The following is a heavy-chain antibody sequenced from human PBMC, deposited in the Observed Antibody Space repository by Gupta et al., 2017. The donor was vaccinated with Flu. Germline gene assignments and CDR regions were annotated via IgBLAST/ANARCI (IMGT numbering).Heavy chain of an antibody. CDR2: ISGSGSIT. Sequence: EVQLLESGGNLVQPGGSLRLSCAASGFNFSSYAMSWVRQAPGKGLEWVSGISGSGSITHYADSVKGRFTISRDKSKDTLYLQMNSLRAEDTAIYYCETVVVIAATPRGYWGQGTLVTVSS. D-gene: IGHD2-15*01. V-gene: IGHV3-23*01. CDR3: ETVVVIAATPRGY. J-gene: IGHJ4*02. CDR1: GFNFSSYA.